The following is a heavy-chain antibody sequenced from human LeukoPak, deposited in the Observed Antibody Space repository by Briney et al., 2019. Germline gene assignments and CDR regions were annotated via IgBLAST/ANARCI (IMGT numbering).Heavy chain of an antibody. V-gene: IGHV4-59*01. CDR1: GGSISSYY. D-gene: IGHD3-22*01. J-gene: IGHJ3*02. Sequence: SETLSLTCTVSGGSISSYYWSWIRQPPGKGLEWIGYIYYSGSTNYNPSLKSRVTISVDTSKNQFSLKLSSVTAADTAVYYCARGPQVVVISGAFDIWGQGTMVTVSS. CDR2: IYYSGST. CDR3: ARGPQVVVISGAFDI.